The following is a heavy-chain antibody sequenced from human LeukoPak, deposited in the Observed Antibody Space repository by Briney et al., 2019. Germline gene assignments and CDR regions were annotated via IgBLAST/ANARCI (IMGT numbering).Heavy chain of an antibody. J-gene: IGHJ4*02. D-gene: IGHD3-9*01. CDR1: GGSISSSSYY. CDR3: ARHKSRGDILTGSFDY. CDR2: IYYSGST. Sequence: SETLSLTCTVSGGSISSSSYYWGWIRQPPGKGLEWIGSIYYSGSTYYNPSLKSRVTISVDTSKNQFSLKLSSVTAADTAVYHCARHKSRGDILTGSFDYWGQGTLVTVSS. V-gene: IGHV4-39*01.